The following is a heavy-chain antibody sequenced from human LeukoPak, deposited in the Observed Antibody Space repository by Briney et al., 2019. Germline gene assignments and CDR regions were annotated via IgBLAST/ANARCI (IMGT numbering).Heavy chain of an antibody. D-gene: IGHD1-26*01. V-gene: IGHV3-11*01. Sequence: GGSLRLSCAASGFTFSDYYMNWIRQAPGKGLEGISYISSSGSTIYNADSVKGRFTISRDNAKNSLYLQMNSLRAEDTAMYYCARGRSGNYYDYWGQGTLVTVSS. CDR2: ISSSGSTI. CDR3: ARGRSGNYYDY. CDR1: GFTFSDYY. J-gene: IGHJ4*02.